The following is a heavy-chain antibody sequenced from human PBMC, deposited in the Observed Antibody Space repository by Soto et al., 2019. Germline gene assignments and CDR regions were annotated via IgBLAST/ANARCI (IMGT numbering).Heavy chain of an antibody. Sequence: GGSLRLSCVASGFSFSNYNMNWVRQAPGKGLEWVPYITDSSDTVHYADSVRGRFTISRDNAESSLYLQMNRLRDEDTAVYFCARDFGHGYYLDYWGRGTMVTVSS. CDR2: ITDSSDTV. CDR1: GFSFSNYN. D-gene: IGHD3-3*01. J-gene: IGHJ4*02. CDR3: ARDFGHGYYLDY. V-gene: IGHV3-48*02.